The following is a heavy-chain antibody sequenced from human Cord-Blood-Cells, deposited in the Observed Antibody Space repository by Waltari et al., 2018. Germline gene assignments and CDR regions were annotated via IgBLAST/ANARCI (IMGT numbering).Heavy chain of an antibody. CDR3: ARQWSIVVVPAAIHDAFDI. CDR1: GGSISSSSYY. J-gene: IGHJ3*02. V-gene: IGHV4-39*01. Sequence: QLQLQESGPGLVKPSETLSLTCTVSGGSISSSSYYWGWIRQPPGKGLEWSGSIYYSGSTYYNPSLKSRVTISVDTSKNQFSLKLSSVTAADTAVYYCARQWSIVVVPAAIHDAFDIWGQGTMVTVSS. CDR2: IYYSGST. D-gene: IGHD2-2*01.